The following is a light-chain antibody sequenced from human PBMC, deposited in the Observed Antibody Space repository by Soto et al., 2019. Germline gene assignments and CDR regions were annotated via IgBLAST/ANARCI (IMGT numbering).Light chain of an antibody. J-gene: IGKJ1*01. V-gene: IGKV1-5*01. CDR1: QSISNW. CDR2: HAS. CDR3: QQYNSYS. Sequence: IQLTQSPSTLPASVGDRVTLTCRASQSISNWLAWYQQKPGTAPKLLIYHASILETAVPSRFSGNGSGTEFTLTISGMQPGDFATYYCQQYNSYSFGQGSRVDIK.